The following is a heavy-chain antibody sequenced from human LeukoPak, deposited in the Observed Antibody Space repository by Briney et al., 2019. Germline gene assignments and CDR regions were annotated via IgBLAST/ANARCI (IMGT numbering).Heavy chain of an antibody. D-gene: IGHD4-11*01. CDR2: IYSGGDT. J-gene: IGHJ4*02. CDR1: GVTVTSSY. Sequence: GGSLRLSCEVSGVTVTSSYMSWVRQAPGKGLEWVSVIYSGGDTYYADSVKGRCTVSRDISKNTLYLQMNSLRAEDTAVYYCARGNTGYNSNWGRDFDCWGPGTLVTVSS. V-gene: IGHV3-66*01. CDR3: ARGNTGYNSNWGRDFDC.